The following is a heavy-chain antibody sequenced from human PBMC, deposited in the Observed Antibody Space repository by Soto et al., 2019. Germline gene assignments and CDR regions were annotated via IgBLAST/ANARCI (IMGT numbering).Heavy chain of an antibody. CDR2: INPSGGST. CDR1: GYAFTSYY. D-gene: IGHD6-19*01. V-gene: IGHV1-46*03. CDR3: ASPEGSSGQFDY. Sequence: ASVKVSCKASGYAFTSYYMHWVRQAPGQGLEWMGIINPSGGSTSYAQKFQGRVTMTRDTSTSTVYMELSSLRSEDTAVYYCASPEGSSGQFDYWGQGTLVTVSS. J-gene: IGHJ4*02.